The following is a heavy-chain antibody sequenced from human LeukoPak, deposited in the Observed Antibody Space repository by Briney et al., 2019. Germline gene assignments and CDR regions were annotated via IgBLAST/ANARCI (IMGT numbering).Heavy chain of an antibody. D-gene: IGHD2-15*01. V-gene: IGHV4-61*02. CDR1: GGSMSTSDNY. CDR2: IYTSGST. Sequence: ASETLSLTCTVSGGSMSTSDNYWNWIRQPAGTGLEWIGRIYTSGSTTYNPSLKSRVTMSLDTSKNQVSLKLSSVTAAATAVYYCARIFCSGGNCYHFDYWGQGTLVTVSS. J-gene: IGHJ4*02. CDR3: ARIFCSGGNCYHFDY.